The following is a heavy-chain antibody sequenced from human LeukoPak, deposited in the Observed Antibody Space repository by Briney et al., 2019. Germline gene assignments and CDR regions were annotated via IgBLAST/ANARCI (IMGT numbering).Heavy chain of an antibody. J-gene: IGHJ4*02. CDR3: AKTVGRGVTRFDY. D-gene: IGHD3-10*01. V-gene: IGHV3-23*01. Sequence: GGSLRLSCAASGFTFSSYAMSWVRQAPGKGLEWVSAISGSGGSTYYADSVKGRFTIPRDNSKNTLYLQMNSLRAEDTAVYYCAKTVGRGVTRFDYWGQGTLVTASS. CDR2: ISGSGGST. CDR1: GFTFSSYA.